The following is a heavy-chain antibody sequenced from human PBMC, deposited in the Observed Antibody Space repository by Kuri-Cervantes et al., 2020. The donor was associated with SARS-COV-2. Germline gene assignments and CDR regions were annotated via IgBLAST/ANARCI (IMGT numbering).Heavy chain of an antibody. D-gene: IGHD6-19*01. CDR3: ARQAYSSGWYYYGVDV. V-gene: IGHV4-39*01. J-gene: IGHJ6*02. Sequence: SETLSLTCTVSGGSISSSSYYWGWIRQPPGKGLEWIGSIYYSGSTYYNPSLKSRVTISVDTSKDQFSLKLSSVTAADTAVYYCARQAYSSGWYYYGVDVWGQGTTVTVSS. CDR2: IYYSGST. CDR1: GGSISSSSYY.